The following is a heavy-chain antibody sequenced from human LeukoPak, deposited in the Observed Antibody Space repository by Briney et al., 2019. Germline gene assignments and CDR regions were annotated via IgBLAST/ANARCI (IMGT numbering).Heavy chain of an antibody. CDR3: ASTVGVVPARFDY. CDR1: EYTLTGYY. CDR2: INPNSGGT. V-gene: IGHV1-2*06. J-gene: IGHJ4*02. D-gene: IGHD2-2*01. Sequence: GASVKVSCKASEYTLTGYYMHWVRQARVQGLEWMGRINPNSGGTNYAQKFPGGVTMTRDTSISTAYMELSRLRSDDTAEYYCASTVGVVPARFDYWRQGTLVTVSS.